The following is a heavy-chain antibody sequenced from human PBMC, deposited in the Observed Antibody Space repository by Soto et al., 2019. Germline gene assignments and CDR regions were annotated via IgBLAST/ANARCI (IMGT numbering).Heavy chain of an antibody. Sequence: PLETLSLTCTVSGGSISSYYWSWIRQPPGKGLEWIGYIYYSGSTNYNPSLKSRVTISVDTSKNQFSLKLSSVTAADTAVYYCARGQVDGWYHPYYYMDVWGKGTTVTVSS. CDR3: ARGQVDGWYHPYYYMDV. V-gene: IGHV4-59*01. D-gene: IGHD2-15*01. CDR2: IYYSGST. CDR1: GGSISSYY. J-gene: IGHJ6*03.